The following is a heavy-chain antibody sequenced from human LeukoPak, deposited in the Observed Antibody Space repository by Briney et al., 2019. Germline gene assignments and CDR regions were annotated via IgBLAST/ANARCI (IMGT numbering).Heavy chain of an antibody. CDR2: IRSSSSYI. J-gene: IGHJ4*02. V-gene: IGHV3-21*01. CDR1: GFTFSSYS. CDR3: ARPGIAVAGEFFDY. Sequence: GGSLRLSCAASGFTFSSYSMNWVRQAPGKGLEWVSFIRSSSSYIYYADSVKGRFTISKDNAKNSLYLQMNSLRAEDTAVYYCARPGIAVAGEFFDYWGQGTLVTVSS. D-gene: IGHD6-19*01.